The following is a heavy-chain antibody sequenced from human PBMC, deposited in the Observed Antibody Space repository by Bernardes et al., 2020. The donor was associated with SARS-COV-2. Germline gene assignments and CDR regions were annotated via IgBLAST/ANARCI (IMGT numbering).Heavy chain of an antibody. CDR3: ARDVFLRGYCSSTSCYTY. J-gene: IGHJ4*02. CDR1: GYPISRSYY. D-gene: IGHD2-2*01. Sequence: LSLTCAVSGYPISRSYYWDWIRQPPGKGLEWIGSLYHSGSTYYNPSLKSRVTMSVDTSKNQFSLKLSSVTAADTAVYYCARDVFLRGYCSSTSCYTYWGQGTLVTVSS. V-gene: IGHV4-38-2*02. CDR2: LYHSGST.